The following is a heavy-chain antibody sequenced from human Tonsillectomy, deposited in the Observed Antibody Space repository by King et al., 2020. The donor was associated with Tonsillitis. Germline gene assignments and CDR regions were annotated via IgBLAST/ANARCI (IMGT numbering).Heavy chain of an antibody. V-gene: IGHV4-38-2*01. CDR2: IYHSGST. D-gene: IGHD3-22*01. CDR1: GYSISSGYY. Sequence: VQLQESGPGLVKPSETLSLTCAVSGYSISSGYYWGWIRQPPGKGLEWIGSIYHSGSTYYNPSLKRRVTISVDTSKKQFSLKLISVTAADTAVYYCARVYYDSRADYWGQGTLVPVSS. CDR3: ARVYYDSRADY. J-gene: IGHJ4*02.